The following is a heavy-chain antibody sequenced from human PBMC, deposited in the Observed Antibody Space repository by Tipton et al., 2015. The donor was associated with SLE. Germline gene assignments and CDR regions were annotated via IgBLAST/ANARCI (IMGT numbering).Heavy chain of an antibody. CDR2: IYTSGIT. J-gene: IGHJ5*02. V-gene: IGHV4-39*07. D-gene: IGHD3-10*01. CDR3: ARVKGSGKRNWFDP. CDR1: GGSISSSSYY. Sequence: TLSLTCTVSGGSISSSSYYWGWIRQPPGKGLEWIGSIYTSGITNYNPSLKSRVTMSVDTSKNQFSLKLSSVTAADTAVYYCARVKGSGKRNWFDPWGQGTLVTVSS.